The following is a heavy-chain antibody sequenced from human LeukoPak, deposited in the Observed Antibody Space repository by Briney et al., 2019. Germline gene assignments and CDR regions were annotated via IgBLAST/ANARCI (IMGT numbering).Heavy chain of an antibody. CDR1: GGTFSSYA. J-gene: IGHJ3*02. CDR3: ATQAPAAEPITMVRGVTRNDAFDI. Sequence: ASVKVSCKASGGTFSSYAISWVRQAPGQGLEWMGGIIPIFGTANYAQKFQGGVTITTDESTSTAYMELSSLRSEDTAVYYCATQAPAAEPITMVRGVTRNDAFDIWGQGTMVTVSS. V-gene: IGHV1-69*05. D-gene: IGHD3-10*01. CDR2: IIPIFGTA.